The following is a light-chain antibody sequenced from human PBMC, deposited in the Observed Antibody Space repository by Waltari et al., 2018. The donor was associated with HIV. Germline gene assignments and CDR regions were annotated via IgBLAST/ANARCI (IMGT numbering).Light chain of an antibody. CDR3: QAWDSSAVV. J-gene: IGLJ2*01. V-gene: IGLV3-1*01. CDR2: QDT. CDR1: KLGEEY. Sequence: SYELTQPPSVSVSPGQTATITCSGDKLGEEYVSWYQQRPGQSPVLVIYQDTGRPSGIPERLSGSNSGNTATLTISGTQAMDEADYYCQAWDSSAVVFGGGTKLTVL.